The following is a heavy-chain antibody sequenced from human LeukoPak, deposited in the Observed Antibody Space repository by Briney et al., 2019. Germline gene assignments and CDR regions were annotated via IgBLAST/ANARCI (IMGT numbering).Heavy chain of an antibody. CDR1: GGSITGSH. Sequence: SETLSLTCTVSGGSITGSHWSWLRQAAGKGLEWIGRIYSSGTTNYNPSLKSRVTMSLDTSKNQFSLRLSSMTAADTAVYYCARGAYSFAYWGQGTLVTVSS. J-gene: IGHJ4*02. CDR3: ARGAYSFAY. CDR2: IYSSGTT. V-gene: IGHV4-4*07.